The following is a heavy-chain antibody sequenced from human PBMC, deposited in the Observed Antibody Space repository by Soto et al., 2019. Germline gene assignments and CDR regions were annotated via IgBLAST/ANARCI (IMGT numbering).Heavy chain of an antibody. D-gene: IGHD3-10*01. J-gene: IGHJ4*02. CDR2: ISSSGSTA. CDR3: TRAAWFPYLSFY. V-gene: IGHV3-48*03. Sequence: GGTLRLSCAASGFTFSRFELNWVRQAPGKGLEWISYISSSGSTAYYASSVEGRFTISRDNANNSVYLQMDSLRAEDTALYYCTRAAWFPYLSFYRGQGALVTVSS. CDR1: GFTFSRFE.